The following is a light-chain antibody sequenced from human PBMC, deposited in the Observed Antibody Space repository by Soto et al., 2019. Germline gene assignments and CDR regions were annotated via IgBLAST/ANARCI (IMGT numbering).Light chain of an antibody. CDR2: GAS. Sequence: DIQLTQSPSFLSASVGDRGTITCRASQGMSNYLAWYLQKPGKAPKLLISGASTLQSGVPSRFSGSGSGTEFTLTVSSLQPEDFATYYCQQLNAYPHSFGGGTKVDIK. CDR3: QQLNAYPHS. CDR1: QGMSNY. J-gene: IGKJ4*01. V-gene: IGKV1-9*01.